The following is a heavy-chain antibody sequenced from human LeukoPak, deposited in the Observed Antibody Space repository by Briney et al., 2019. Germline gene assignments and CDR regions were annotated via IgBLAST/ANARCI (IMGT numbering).Heavy chain of an antibody. J-gene: IGHJ4*02. D-gene: IGHD4-17*01. Sequence: GGSLRLSCAASGFTFSSYTMSWVRQAPGKGLEWVSAISGSGGSTYYADSVKGRFTISRDNSKNTLYLQMNSLRAEDTAVYYCARDYADYVGYFFFDYWGQGTLVTVSS. V-gene: IGHV3-23*01. CDR2: ISGSGGST. CDR3: ARDYADYVGYFFFDY. CDR1: GFTFSSYT.